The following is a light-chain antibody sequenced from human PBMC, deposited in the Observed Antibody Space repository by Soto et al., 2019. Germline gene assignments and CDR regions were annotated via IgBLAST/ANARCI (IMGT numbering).Light chain of an antibody. CDR2: GAS. Sequence: EMVLTQSLGTLSLSPGGRATRSCRASQSVSSSYLAWYQQKPGQAPRLLIYGASSRATGVPARFSGSGSGTAFTLTISSLEPEAFAVYYCQQRSNRPPITFGQGTRLEIK. V-gene: IGKV3D-20*02. J-gene: IGKJ5*01. CDR3: QQRSNRPPIT. CDR1: QSVSSSY.